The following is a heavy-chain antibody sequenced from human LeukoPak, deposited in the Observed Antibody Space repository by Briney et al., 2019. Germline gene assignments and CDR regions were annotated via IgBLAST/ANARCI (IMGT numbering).Heavy chain of an antibody. CDR3: ARLDMHSSGQLAFDY. D-gene: IGHD3-22*01. CDR1: GGSFSGYY. CDR2: INHSGST. Sequence: SETLSLTCAVYGGSFSGYYWSWIRQPPGKGLEWIGEINHSGSTNYNPSLKSRVTISVDTSKNQFSLKLSSVTVADTAVYYCARLDMHSSGQLAFDYWGQGTLVTVSS. V-gene: IGHV4-34*01. J-gene: IGHJ4*02.